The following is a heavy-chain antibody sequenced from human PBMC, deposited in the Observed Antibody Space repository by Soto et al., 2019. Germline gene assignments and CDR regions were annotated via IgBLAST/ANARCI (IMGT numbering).Heavy chain of an antibody. Sequence: AGGSLRLSCVASGFTLGNYWMAWVRQTPGKGLEFVANIREDGNEINYVDSVKGRFTISRDNAKNSLFLQMNSLRDEDTAVYYCGTDQWGGAFDIGGQGTMVTVS. CDR1: GFTLGNYW. D-gene: IGHD3-10*01. J-gene: IGHJ3*02. CDR3: GTDQWGGAFDI. V-gene: IGHV3-7*01. CDR2: IREDGNEI.